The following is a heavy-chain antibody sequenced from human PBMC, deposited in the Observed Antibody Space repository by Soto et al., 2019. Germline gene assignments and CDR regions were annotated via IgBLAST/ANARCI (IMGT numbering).Heavy chain of an antibody. CDR3: ARRDFTQQYAFDI. D-gene: IGHD3-3*01. V-gene: IGHV3-33*01. CDR1: GFIFSTYG. Sequence: GGSLRLSCAASGFIFSTYGMHWVRQAPGKGLEWVALIWYDGDNKYYADSVRGRFTISRDNSKNTLYLQVNSLRAEDTAVYYCARRDFTQQYAFDIWGQGTMVTVSS. J-gene: IGHJ3*02. CDR2: IWYDGDNK.